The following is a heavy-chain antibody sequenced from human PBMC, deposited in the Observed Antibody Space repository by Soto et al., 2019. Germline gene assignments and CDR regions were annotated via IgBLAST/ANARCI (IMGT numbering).Heavy chain of an antibody. CDR3: AHGHYPYYFDY. CDR2: IYWDDDK. V-gene: IGHV2-5*02. D-gene: IGHD3-10*01. Sequence: QITLKESGPTLVKPTQTLTLTCTFSGFSLSTSGVGVGWIRQPPGKALEWLALIYWDDDKRYSPSLKSRPTIPNDSSKNQVVITMTNMDPVDTATYYCAHGHYPYYFDYWGQGTLVTVSS. J-gene: IGHJ4*02. CDR1: GFSLSTSGVG.